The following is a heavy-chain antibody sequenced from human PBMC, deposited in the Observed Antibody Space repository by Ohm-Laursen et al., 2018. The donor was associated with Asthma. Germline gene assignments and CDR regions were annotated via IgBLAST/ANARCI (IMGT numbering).Heavy chain of an antibody. CDR3: ARIGPEWELPGRESSLHH. CDR1: GYTFSRYS. D-gene: IGHD1-26*01. J-gene: IGHJ1*01. V-gene: IGHV3-21*01. Sequence: SLRLSCAASGYTFSRYSIHWVRQIPGKGLEWVASISTASSFIYYADSVRGRFTTSRDNARNSVYLQMNSLRAEDTALYYCARIGPEWELPGRESSLHHWGEGTLLTVSS. CDR2: ISTASSFI.